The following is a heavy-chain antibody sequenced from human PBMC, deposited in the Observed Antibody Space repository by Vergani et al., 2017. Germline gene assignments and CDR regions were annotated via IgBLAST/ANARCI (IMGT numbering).Heavy chain of an antibody. CDR2: SKNTGDST. J-gene: IGHJ4*02. CDR3: GRGSYNYN. CDR1: GFTFSSHA. Sequence: EVQLLQSEGAVVQPGGSLRLSCVASGFTFSSHAMSWVRQGHGQGLEWVSSSKNTGDSTHYADSVKGRFTISRDNSKNTLYLQMNSLRVEDTAVYYCGRGSYNYNWGQGTLVTVSS. D-gene: IGHD1-1*01. V-gene: IGHV3-23*01.